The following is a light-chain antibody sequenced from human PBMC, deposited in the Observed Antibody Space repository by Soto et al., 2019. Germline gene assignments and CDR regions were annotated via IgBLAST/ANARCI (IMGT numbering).Light chain of an antibody. CDR1: SSDLGAYNY. V-gene: IGLV2-14*01. CDR2: EVA. CDR3: QAYDYSLTAFV. Sequence: QSALTQPASVSGSPGQSITISCTGTSSDLGAYNYVSWYQQHPGKAPKLMIYEVANRPSGVSHRFSGSKSGNTASLSISGLQPEDEADYYCQAYDYSLTAFVFGGGTKVTVL. J-gene: IGLJ3*02.